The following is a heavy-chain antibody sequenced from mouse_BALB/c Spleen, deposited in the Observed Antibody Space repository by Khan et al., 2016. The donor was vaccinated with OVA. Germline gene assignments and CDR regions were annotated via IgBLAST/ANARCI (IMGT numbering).Heavy chain of an antibody. Sequence: VQLKQSGPGLVKPSQSLSLICTVTGYSITSDYAWNWIRQFPGNKLEWMGFISYSGNTKYNPSLKSRISITRDTSKNQFFLQLNSVTTEDRATYYCARVYGGDFDYWGKGTTLTVSS. V-gene: IGHV3-2*02. D-gene: IGHD1-1*01. CDR2: ISYSGNT. J-gene: IGHJ2*01. CDR3: ARVYGGDFDY. CDR1: GYSITSDYA.